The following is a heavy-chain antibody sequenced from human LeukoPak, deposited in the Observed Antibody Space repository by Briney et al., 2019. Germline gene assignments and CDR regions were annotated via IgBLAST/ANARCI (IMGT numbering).Heavy chain of an antibody. Sequence: SETLSLTCTVSGGSISSGGYYWSWIRQHPGKGLEWIGYIYYSGSTYYNPSLKSRVTISVDTSKNQFSLKLSSVTAADTAVYYCARVVNGSGSYYYYYYGMDVWGQRTTVTVSS. J-gene: IGHJ6*02. CDR1: GGSISSGGYY. D-gene: IGHD3-10*01. V-gene: IGHV4-31*03. CDR3: ARVVNGSGSYYYYYYGMDV. CDR2: IYYSGST.